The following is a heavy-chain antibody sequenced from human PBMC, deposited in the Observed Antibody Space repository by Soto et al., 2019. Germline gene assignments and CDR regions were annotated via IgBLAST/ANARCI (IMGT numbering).Heavy chain of an antibody. Sequence: QVQLVQSGAEVKKPGASVKVSCKASGYTFTGYDMHWVRQAPGHGLEWMGWINPNSGGTNYAQKFQGRVTMTRDTSISTAYMELSRLRSDDTAVYYCAAHLMAANLSFDYWGQGTLVTVSS. J-gene: IGHJ4*02. D-gene: IGHD1-26*01. CDR1: GYTFTGYD. CDR2: INPNSGGT. V-gene: IGHV1-2*02. CDR3: AAHLMAANLSFDY.